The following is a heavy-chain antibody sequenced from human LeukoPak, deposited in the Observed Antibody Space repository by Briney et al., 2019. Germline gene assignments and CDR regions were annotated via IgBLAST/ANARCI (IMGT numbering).Heavy chain of an antibody. V-gene: IGHV3-23*01. CDR3: AKDQSRVAAAAVLWY. D-gene: IGHD6-13*01. Sequence: PGGSLRLSCAASGFTFSSYGMHWVRQAPGKGLEWVSDISGSGVSTHYADFVKGRFTISRDNAKNTLYLQMNSLKAEDMAIYYCAKDQSRVAAAAVLWYWGQGTLVTVYS. J-gene: IGHJ4*02. CDR1: GFTFSSYG. CDR2: ISGSGVST.